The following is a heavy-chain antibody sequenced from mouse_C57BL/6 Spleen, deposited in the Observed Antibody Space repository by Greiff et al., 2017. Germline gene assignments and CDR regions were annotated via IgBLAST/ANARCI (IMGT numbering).Heavy chain of an antibody. J-gene: IGHJ1*03. CDR2: IYPGDGDT. V-gene: IGHV1-80*01. Sequence: QVQLQQSGAELVRPGASVKLSCKASGYAFSGYWMNWVKQRPGQGLEWIGRIYPGDGDTNYNGKFKGKATLTADKSSSTAYMQLSSLTSEDSAVYFCVRGGYYGYFDVWGTGTTVTVSS. CDR3: VRGGYYGYFDV. CDR1: GYAFSGYW.